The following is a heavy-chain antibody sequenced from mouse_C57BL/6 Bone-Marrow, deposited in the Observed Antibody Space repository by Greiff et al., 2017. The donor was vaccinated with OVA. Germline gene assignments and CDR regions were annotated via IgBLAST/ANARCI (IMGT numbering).Heavy chain of an antibody. J-gene: IGHJ2*01. D-gene: IGHD1-1*01. V-gene: IGHV1-69*01. CDR1: GYTFTSYW. CDR2: IDPSDSYT. Sequence: QVQLKQPGAELVMPGASVKLSCKASGYTFTSYWMHWVKQRPGQGLEWIGEIDPSDSYTNYNQKFKGKSTLTVDKSSSTAYMQLSSLTSEDSAVYYCARWHYGSRGYFDYWGQGTTLTVSS. CDR3: ARWHYGSRGYFDY.